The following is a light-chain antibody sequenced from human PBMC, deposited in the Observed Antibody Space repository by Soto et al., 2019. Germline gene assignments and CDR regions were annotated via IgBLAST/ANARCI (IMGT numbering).Light chain of an antibody. CDR3: QLARFHPSR. J-gene: IGKJ4*01. CDR2: GAS. V-gene: IGKV1-9*01. Sequence: IQLTQSPASLSASVGDSVTITCRASQDITRYLAWCQQTPGKAPNLLIYGASTLQSGVPSRCTGSGSGTDFTLTLSSLQAEDFASYYCQLARFHPSRFCGGTKVDI. CDR1: QDITRY.